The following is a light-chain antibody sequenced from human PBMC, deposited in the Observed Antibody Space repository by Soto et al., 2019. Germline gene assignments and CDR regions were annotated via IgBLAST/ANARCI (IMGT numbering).Light chain of an antibody. CDR1: QSISTY. V-gene: IGKV1-39*01. Sequence: DIPMTQSPSSLSASVGDTVTITCRASQSISTYLNWYQQKAGTAPKLLIYAASSLQSGVSSRFSGSGSGTDFTLTISSLHPEDFATYYCQQSYTTPYTFGQGTKLEIK. CDR3: QQSYTTPYT. J-gene: IGKJ2*01. CDR2: AAS.